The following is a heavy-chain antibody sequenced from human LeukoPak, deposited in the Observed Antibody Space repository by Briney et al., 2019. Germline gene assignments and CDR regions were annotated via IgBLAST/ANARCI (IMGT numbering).Heavy chain of an antibody. D-gene: IGHD3-16*02. CDR3: AKYRASSGTLDY. J-gene: IGHJ4*02. Sequence: GGSLRLSCAASGFTFSSYAMSWVPQAPGKGLEWVSTFSGSGGTTYYADSVKGRFTISRDNSKNTLYLQMNSLRAEDTALYYCAKYRASSGTLDYWGQGTLVTVSS. CDR1: GFTFSSYA. CDR2: FSGSGGTT. V-gene: IGHV3-23*01.